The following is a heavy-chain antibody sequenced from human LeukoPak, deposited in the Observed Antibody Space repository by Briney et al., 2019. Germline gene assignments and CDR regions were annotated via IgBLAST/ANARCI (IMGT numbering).Heavy chain of an antibody. J-gene: IGHJ4*02. CDR2: INPNSGGT. V-gene: IGHV1-2*02. CDR1: GYTFTGYY. Sequence: ASVKVFCKASGYTFTGYYMHWVRQAPGQGLEWMGWINPNSGGTNYAQKFQGRVTMTRDTSINTAYMELSRLRSDDTAVYYCARDECSSTSCYDQSPYWGQGTLVTVSS. D-gene: IGHD2-2*01. CDR3: ARDECSSTSCYDQSPY.